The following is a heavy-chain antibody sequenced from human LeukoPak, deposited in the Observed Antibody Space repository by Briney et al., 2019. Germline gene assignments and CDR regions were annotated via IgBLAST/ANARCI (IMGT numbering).Heavy chain of an antibody. J-gene: IGHJ6*03. CDR3: VRDRGADVPPYYYYMDV. D-gene: IGHD3-10*01. V-gene: IGHV3-11*01. Sequence: GGSLRLSCAASGFTFSDYYMSWIRQAPGKGLEWVSSISGSGITIYYADSMWGRFTISRDNANNSLFLQMNSLRAEDTAVYYCVRDRGADVPPYYYYMDVWGKGTTVTVSS. CDR2: ISGSGITI. CDR1: GFTFSDYY.